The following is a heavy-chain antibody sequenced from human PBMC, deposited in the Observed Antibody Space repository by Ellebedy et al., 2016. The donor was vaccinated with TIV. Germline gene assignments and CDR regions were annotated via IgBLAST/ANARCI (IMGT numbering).Heavy chain of an antibody. V-gene: IGHV3-30*02. Sequence: GESLKISCAASGFIFSSYGMHWVRQAPRKGLEWVAFIRYDGTNKFYADSVKGRFIISRDNSKNTLYLQVNSLRAEDTAVYYSAKDRLWRGSGTQTFDNWGQGTMVTVSS. CDR3: AKDRLWRGSGTQTFDN. J-gene: IGHJ4*02. D-gene: IGHD3-10*01. CDR1: GFIFSSYG. CDR2: IRYDGTNK.